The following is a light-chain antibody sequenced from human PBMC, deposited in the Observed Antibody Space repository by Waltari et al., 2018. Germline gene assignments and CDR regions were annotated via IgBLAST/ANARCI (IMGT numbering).Light chain of an antibody. Sequence: SYELTQPPSVSVSPGQTARITCSGLDFPGKQAYWFQQKSGQAPRLVIDEDTKRPSGIPERFSGSSSGTVATLTITGAQVDDEADYYCYSSDSTGLRVFGGGTTVVVL. V-gene: IGLV3-10*01. CDR1: DFPGKQ. CDR2: EDT. CDR3: YSSDSTGLRV. J-gene: IGLJ1*01.